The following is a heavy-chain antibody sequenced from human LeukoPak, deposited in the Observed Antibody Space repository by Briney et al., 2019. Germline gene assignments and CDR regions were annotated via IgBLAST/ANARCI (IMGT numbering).Heavy chain of an antibody. J-gene: IGHJ6*02. D-gene: IGHD5-18*01. V-gene: IGHV3-30*18. Sequence: GRSLRLSCAASGFTFSSHGMHWVRQAPGKGLEWVAVISYDGSDKYYADSVKGRFTIPRDNSKNTLYLQMNSLRAEDTAVYYCAKRRTVDTAMVTHYYGMDVWGQGTTVTVSS. CDR3: AKRRTVDTAMVTHYYGMDV. CDR2: ISYDGSDK. CDR1: GFTFSSHG.